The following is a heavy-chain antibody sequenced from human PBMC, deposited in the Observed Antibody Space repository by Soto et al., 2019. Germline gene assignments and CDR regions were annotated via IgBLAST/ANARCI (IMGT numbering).Heavy chain of an antibody. CDR2: INHSGST. CDR1: GGSFSGYY. V-gene: IGHV4-34*01. J-gene: IGHJ1*01. D-gene: IGHD3-22*01. Sequence: PSETLSLTCAVYGGSFSGYYWSWIRQPPGKGLEWIGEINHSGSTNYNPSLKSRVTISVDTSKNQFSLKLSSVTAADTAVYYCARIPDFFYSSGYWRPQFSYWGQGSLVPGAS. CDR3: ARIPDFFYSSGYWRPQFSY.